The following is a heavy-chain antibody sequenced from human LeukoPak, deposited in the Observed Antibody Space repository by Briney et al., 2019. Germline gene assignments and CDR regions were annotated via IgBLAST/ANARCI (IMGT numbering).Heavy chain of an antibody. Sequence: ASVKVSCKASGYTFTSYYMHWVRQAPGQGLEWMGWINPNSGGTNYAQKFQGRVTITADESTSTAYMELSSLRSEDTAVYYCARGKPASYMDVWGKGSTVTISS. CDR1: GYTFTSYY. CDR2: INPNSGGT. CDR3: ARGKPASYMDV. J-gene: IGHJ6*03. V-gene: IGHV1-46*01.